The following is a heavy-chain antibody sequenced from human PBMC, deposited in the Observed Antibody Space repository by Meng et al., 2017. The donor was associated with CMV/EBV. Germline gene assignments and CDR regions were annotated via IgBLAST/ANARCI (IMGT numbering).Heavy chain of an antibody. V-gene: IGHV3-74*01. J-gene: IGHJ4*02. CDR2: INSDGSST. CDR3: ASPPGYSSGWYLN. Sequence: CTASEFTFICYWMHWVRQAPGKGLVWVSRINSDGSSTSYADSVKGRFTISRDNAKNTLYLQMNSLRADDTAVYYCASPPGYSSGWYLNWGQGTLVTVSS. D-gene: IGHD6-19*01. CDR1: EFTFICYW.